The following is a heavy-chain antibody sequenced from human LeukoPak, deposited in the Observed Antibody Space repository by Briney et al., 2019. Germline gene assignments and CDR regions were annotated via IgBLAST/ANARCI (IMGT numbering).Heavy chain of an antibody. CDR1: GLTFSSYE. Sequence: PGGSLRLSCAASGLTFSSYEMNWVRQAPGKGLEWVSYISSSGSTIYYADSVKGRFTISRDNAKNSLYLQMNSLRAEDTAVYYCAAIRDGDYLGGMDVWGQGTTVTVSS. CDR2: ISSSGSTI. D-gene: IGHD4-17*01. V-gene: IGHV3-48*03. CDR3: AAIRDGDYLGGMDV. J-gene: IGHJ6*02.